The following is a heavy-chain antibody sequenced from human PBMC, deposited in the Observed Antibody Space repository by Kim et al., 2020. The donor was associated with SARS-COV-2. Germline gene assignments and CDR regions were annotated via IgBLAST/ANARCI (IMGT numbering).Heavy chain of an antibody. Sequence: PSFQAQVTISADTSISTAYLQWSSLKASDTAMYYCARGSRGGWYPVAFDIWGQGTMVTVSS. V-gene: IGHV5-51*01. J-gene: IGHJ3*02. D-gene: IGHD6-19*01. CDR3: ARGSRGGWYPVAFDI.